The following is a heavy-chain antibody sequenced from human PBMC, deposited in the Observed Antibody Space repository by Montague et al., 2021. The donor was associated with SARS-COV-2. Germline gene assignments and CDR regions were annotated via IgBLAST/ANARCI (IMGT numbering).Heavy chain of an antibody. V-gene: IGHV2-70*11. CDR3: ARTPYYYDSSGYYYGAFDI. J-gene: IGHJ3*02. CDR2: IDWDDDK. D-gene: IGHD3-22*01. CDR1: GSSLSTSGMC. Sequence: PALGKPTQTLTLTCTFSGSSLSTSGMCVSWIRQPPGKALEWLARIDWDDDKYYSTSLKTRLTISKDTSKNQVVLTMTNMDPVDTATYYCARTPYYYDSSGYYYGAFDIWGQGTMVTVSS.